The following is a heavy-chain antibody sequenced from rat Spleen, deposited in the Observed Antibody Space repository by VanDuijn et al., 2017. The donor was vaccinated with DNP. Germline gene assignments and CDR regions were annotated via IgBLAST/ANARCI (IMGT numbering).Heavy chain of an antibody. CDR1: GFTFSNYG. D-gene: IGHD1-10*01. V-gene: IGHV5-29*01. Sequence: EVQLVESGGGLVQPGRSLKLSCAASGFTFSNYGMAWVRQAPKKGLEWVATISYDGSSTYYRGSVKGRFTISRDNAKSTLYLQMNSLRSEDTATYYCARIDNNPFDYWGQGVMVTVSS. CDR3: ARIDNNPFDY. CDR2: ISYDGSST. J-gene: IGHJ2*01.